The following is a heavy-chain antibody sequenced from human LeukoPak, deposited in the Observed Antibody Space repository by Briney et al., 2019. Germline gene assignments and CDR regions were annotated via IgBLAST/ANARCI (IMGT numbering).Heavy chain of an antibody. J-gene: IGHJ4*02. CDR3: ARAFYSSSWYHKEDFFDY. V-gene: IGHV4-38-2*02. CDR2: IYHSGST. CDR1: GYSINNGYY. D-gene: IGHD6-13*01. Sequence: PSETLSLTCTVSGYSINNGYYWGWIRQPPGKGLEWIGSIYHSGSTYYKPSLQSRVTISVDTSKNQFSLKLSSVTAADTAVYYCARAFYSSSWYHKEDFFDYWGQGTLVTVSS.